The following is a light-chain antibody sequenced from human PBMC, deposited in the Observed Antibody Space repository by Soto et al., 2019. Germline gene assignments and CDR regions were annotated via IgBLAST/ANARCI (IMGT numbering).Light chain of an antibody. V-gene: IGLV1-44*01. CDR3: ASWDDRLNAVV. J-gene: IGLJ2*01. CDR1: NSNIGSNT. CDR2: DNN. Sequence: QSALTQPPSASGTPGQRVTITCSGSNSNIGSNTVNWYQQLPGTAPKLLVYDNNKRPSGVPGRLSDSKSGTSASLAISGLQSEDEADYYCASWDDRLNAVVFGGGTQLTVL.